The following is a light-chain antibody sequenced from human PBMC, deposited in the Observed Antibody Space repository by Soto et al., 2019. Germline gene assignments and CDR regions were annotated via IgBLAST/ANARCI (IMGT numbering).Light chain of an antibody. J-gene: IGKJ2*01. CDR1: STISNY. CDR2: AVS. CDR3: QQSYNTPRT. V-gene: IGKV1-39*01. Sequence: DIQLTQSPSSLSASVGDRVIITCRASSTISNYLNWYQHKPGKAPKLLIYAVSTLQGGVPPRFSGSGSGTDFTLTISSVQPEDFATYYCQQSYNTPRTLGQGTKLEIK.